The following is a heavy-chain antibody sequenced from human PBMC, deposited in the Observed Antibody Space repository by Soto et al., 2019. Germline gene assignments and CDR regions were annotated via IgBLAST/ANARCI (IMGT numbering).Heavy chain of an antibody. D-gene: IGHD1-7*01. CDR1: GFTFSSYA. Sequence: GVLRLSCAASGFTFSSYAMSWVRQAPGKGLEWVSGISGSGSSTYYADSVKGRFTISRDNSKNTLYLQVNSLRADDTAVYYCARRNWNYGAFDIWGQGTMVTVSS. CDR3: ARRNWNYGAFDI. J-gene: IGHJ3*02. CDR2: ISGSGSST. V-gene: IGHV3-23*01.